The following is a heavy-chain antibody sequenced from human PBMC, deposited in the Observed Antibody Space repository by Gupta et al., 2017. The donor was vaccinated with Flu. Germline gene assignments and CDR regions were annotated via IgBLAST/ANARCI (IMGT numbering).Heavy chain of an antibody. CDR3: EREEGSSWYWCDP. Sequence: QVQLQESGPGLVTPSETLSLTCTVSGGSISSYYWSWIRQPPGKGLEWIGYIYYSGSTNYNPSLKSRVTISVDTSKNQFSLKLSSVTAADTAVYYCEREEGSSWYWCDPWGQGTLVTVSS. CDR1: GGSISSYY. D-gene: IGHD6-13*01. J-gene: IGHJ5*02. V-gene: IGHV4-59*01. CDR2: IYYSGST.